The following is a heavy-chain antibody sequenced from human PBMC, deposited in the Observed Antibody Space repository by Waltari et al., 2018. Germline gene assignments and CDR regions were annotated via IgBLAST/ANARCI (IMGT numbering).Heavy chain of an antibody. J-gene: IGHJ4*02. Sequence: QVQLQESGPGLVKPSETLSLTCTVSGGSISSHYWSWIRQPPGKGLEWIGYIYYSGSTNYNPARKSRVTRSVDTSKNQFSLKLSSVTAADTAVYYCAGSSRTLDYWGQGTLVTVSS. CDR2: IYYSGST. CDR3: AGSSRTLDY. D-gene: IGHD6-13*01. CDR1: GGSISSHY. V-gene: IGHV4-59*11.